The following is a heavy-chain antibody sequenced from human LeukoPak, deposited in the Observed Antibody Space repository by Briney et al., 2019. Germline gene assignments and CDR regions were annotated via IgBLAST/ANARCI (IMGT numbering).Heavy chain of an antibody. V-gene: IGHV3-30-3*01. CDR1: GFTFSSYA. Sequence: GGSLRRSCAASGFTFSSYAMHWVRQAPGKGLEWVAVISYDGSNKYYADSVKGRFTISRDNSKNTLYLQMNSLRAEDTAVYYCASFTFTWGQGTLVTVSS. J-gene: IGHJ4*02. CDR2: ISYDGSNK. D-gene: IGHD2/OR15-2a*01. CDR3: ASFTFT.